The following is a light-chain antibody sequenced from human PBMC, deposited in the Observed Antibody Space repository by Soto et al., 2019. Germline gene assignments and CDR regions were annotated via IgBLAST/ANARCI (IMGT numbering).Light chain of an antibody. CDR3: SSYTTSSTLHV. J-gene: IGLJ1*01. CDR1: SNDVGGYDY. CDR2: EVY. V-gene: IGLV2-14*01. Sequence: QSALTQPASVSGSPGQSITISCTGTSNDVGGYDYVSWYQQHPGKAPKLIIFEVYNRPSGVSNRFSGSKSGNRASLTISGVQAEDEADYFCSSYTTSSTLHVFGTGTKV.